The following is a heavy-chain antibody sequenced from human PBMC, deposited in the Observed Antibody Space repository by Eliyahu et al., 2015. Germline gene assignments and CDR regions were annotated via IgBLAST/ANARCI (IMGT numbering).Heavy chain of an antibody. Sequence: QVVESGGALVNVGGSLRLSCAASGFTFSDYYMSWIRQAPGKGRGWITYISGGGTYTNYAASVRGRFTISRDNSRNYVYLQMYSLRAEDTAVYYCAREKGLMSNSEWYDPWGQGTMVTVSS. CDR2: ISGGGTYT. D-gene: IGHD3-16*01. CDR1: GFTFSDYY. J-gene: IGHJ5*02. V-gene: IGHV3-11*05. CDR3: AREKGLMSNSEWYDP.